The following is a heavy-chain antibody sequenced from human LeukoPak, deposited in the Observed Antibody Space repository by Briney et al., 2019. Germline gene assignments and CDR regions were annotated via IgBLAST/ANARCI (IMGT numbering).Heavy chain of an antibody. Sequence: ASVKVSCKASGYTFTSYGISWVRQAPGQGLEWMGWINPNSGGAKYAQKFQGRVTMTGDTATGTAYMELSGLTSDDTAVYYCARGRGVAVTGTIDYWGQGTLVTVSP. CDR1: GYTFTSYG. V-gene: IGHV1-2*02. J-gene: IGHJ4*02. CDR2: INPNSGGA. CDR3: ARGRGVAVTGTIDY. D-gene: IGHD6-19*01.